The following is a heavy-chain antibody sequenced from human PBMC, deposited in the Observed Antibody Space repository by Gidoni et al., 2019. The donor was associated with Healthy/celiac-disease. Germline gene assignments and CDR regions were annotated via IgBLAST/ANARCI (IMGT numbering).Heavy chain of an antibody. V-gene: IGHV4-59*01. Sequence: QVQLQESGPGLVKPSETLSLTCTVSGGSISSYYWSWIRQPPGKGLEWIGYNYYSGSTNYNPSLKSRVTISVDTSKNQFSLKLSSVTAADTAVYYCARDTESDDAFDIWGQGTMVTVSS. J-gene: IGHJ3*02. CDR3: ARDTESDDAFDI. CDR2: NYYSGST. CDR1: GGSISSYY.